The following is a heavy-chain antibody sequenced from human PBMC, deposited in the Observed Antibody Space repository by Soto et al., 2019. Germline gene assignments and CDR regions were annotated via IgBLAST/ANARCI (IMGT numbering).Heavy chain of an antibody. D-gene: IGHD2-15*01. CDR2: INPDNGNT. J-gene: IGHJ5*02. CDR3: ARGIATGPLDP. CDR1: GYTFTRYT. V-gene: IGHV1-3*01. Sequence: SVKVSCKASGYTFTRYTMNWVRQAPGQRLEWMGWINPDNGNTKSSQKFQDRVIITRDTSASTAYMDLSSLRSEDTAVYYCARGIATGPLDPWGQGTLVTVSS.